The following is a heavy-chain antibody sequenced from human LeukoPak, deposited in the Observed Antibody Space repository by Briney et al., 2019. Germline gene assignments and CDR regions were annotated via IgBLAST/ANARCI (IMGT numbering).Heavy chain of an antibody. CDR3: ARELHYSPNTYYYYVDV. D-gene: IGHD4-11*01. CDR1: GGSISSYY. CDR2: IYTSGST. J-gene: IGHJ6*03. Sequence: SETLSLTCTVSGGSISSYYWSWIRQPAGKGLEWIGRIYTSGSTNYNPSLKSRVTMSVDTSKNQFSLKLSSVTAADTAVYYCARELHYSPNTYYYYVDVWGKGTTVTVSS. V-gene: IGHV4-4*07.